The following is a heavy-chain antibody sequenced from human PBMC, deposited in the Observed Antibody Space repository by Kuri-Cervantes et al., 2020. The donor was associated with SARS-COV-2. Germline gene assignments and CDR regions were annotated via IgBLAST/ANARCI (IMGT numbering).Heavy chain of an antibody. CDR2: INSSGST. V-gene: IGHV4-61*02. CDR1: GGSISSGSNY. Sequence: SETLSLTCTVSGGSISSGSNYWSWIRQPAGKGLEWIGRINSSGSTNYNSSLKSRVTISVDTSKNQFSLKLSSVTAADTAVYYCARETMYCSSTSCYPPWFDPWGQGTLVTVSS. CDR3: ARETMYCSSTSCYPPWFDP. D-gene: IGHD2-2*01. J-gene: IGHJ5*02.